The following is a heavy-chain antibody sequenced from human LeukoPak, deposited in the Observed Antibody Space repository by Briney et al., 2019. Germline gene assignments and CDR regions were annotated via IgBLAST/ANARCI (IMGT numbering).Heavy chain of an antibody. CDR2: IYYSGST. J-gene: IGHJ4*02. CDR3: ARYYYDRTVGD. V-gene: IGHV4-30-4*01. CDR1: GGSISSGDYY. D-gene: IGHD3-22*01. Sequence: KPSETLSLTCTVSGGSISSGDYYWSWIRQPPGKGLEWIVSIYYSGSTYYNPSLKTRVTISVDTSKNQFSLKLSSVTAAHTAVYYCARYYYDRTVGDWGQGTLVTVSS.